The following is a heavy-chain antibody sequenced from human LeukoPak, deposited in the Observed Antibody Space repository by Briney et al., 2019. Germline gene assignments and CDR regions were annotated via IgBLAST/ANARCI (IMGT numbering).Heavy chain of an antibody. D-gene: IGHD2-2*02. CDR2: TSTTSSYT. Sequence: GGSLRLSCAASGFTFSDYYMGWIRQAPGKGLEWVSYTSTTSSYTDYADSVRGRFTISRDNAKNLLYLQMNSLRPEDTAVYYCARDWYCSSSICYTDRNWFDPWGQGTLVTVSS. J-gene: IGHJ5*02. CDR1: GFTFSDYY. CDR3: ARDWYCSSSICYTDRNWFDP. V-gene: IGHV3-11*05.